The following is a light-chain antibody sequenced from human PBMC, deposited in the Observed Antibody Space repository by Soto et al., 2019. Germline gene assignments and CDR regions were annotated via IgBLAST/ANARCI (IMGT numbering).Light chain of an antibody. V-gene: IGKV3-20*01. Sequence: EIVLTQSPGTLSLSPGERATLSCRASQSVSSSYIAWYQQKPGQAPRLLMYGPSSRATGIPDRFSGSGSGTDFTLTISRLEPEEFAVYYCQQYGSSPPVTFGGGTKVEIK. J-gene: IGKJ4*01. CDR3: QQYGSSPPVT. CDR2: GPS. CDR1: QSVSSSY.